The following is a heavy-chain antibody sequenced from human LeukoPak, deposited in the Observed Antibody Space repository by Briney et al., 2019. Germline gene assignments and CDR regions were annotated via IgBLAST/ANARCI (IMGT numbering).Heavy chain of an antibody. V-gene: IGHV4-59*01. J-gene: IGHJ1*01. Sequence: KSSETLSLTCTVSGGSISSYYWSWIRQPPGKGLEWIGYIYYSGSTNYNPSLKSRVTISVDTSKNQFSPKLSSVTAADTAVYYCARDDRYSSSSGYFQHWGQGTLVTVSS. CDR1: GGSISSYY. CDR3: ARDDRYSSSSGYFQH. CDR2: IYYSGST. D-gene: IGHD6-6*01.